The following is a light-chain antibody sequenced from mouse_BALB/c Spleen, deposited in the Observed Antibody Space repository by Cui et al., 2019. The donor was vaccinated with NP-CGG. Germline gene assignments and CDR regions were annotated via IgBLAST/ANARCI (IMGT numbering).Light chain of an antibody. J-gene: IGLJ1*01. CDR3: ALWYSNHWV. V-gene: IGLV1*01. Sequence: QAVVNQESAPTTSPGEPVTLTCRSSTGAVTTSNYANWVQEKPDHLFTGLIGGTNNRAPGVPARFSGSLIGDKAALTITGAQTEDEAIYFCALWYSNHWVFGGGTKLTVL. CDR1: TGAVTTSNY. CDR2: GTN.